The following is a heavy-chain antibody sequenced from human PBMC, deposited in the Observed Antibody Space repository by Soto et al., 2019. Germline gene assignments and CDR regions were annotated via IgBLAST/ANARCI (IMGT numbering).Heavy chain of an antibody. J-gene: IGHJ4*02. CDR2: IYYSGST. V-gene: IGHV4-59*01. CDR3: ARGKIPKSAPFDY. D-gene: IGHD2-2*02. CDR1: GGSISSYY. Sequence: SETLSLTCTVSGGSISSYYWSWIRQPPGKGLEWIGYIYYSGSTNYNPSLKSRVTISVDTSKNQFSLKLSSVTAADTAVYYCARGKIPKSAPFDYWGQGTLVTVSS.